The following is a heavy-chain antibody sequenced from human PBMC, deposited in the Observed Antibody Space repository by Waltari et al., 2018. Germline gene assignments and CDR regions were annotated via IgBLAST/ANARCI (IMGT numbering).Heavy chain of an antibody. CDR2: INHSGDT. CDR1: GGSFNDYS. CDR3: GNLAR. J-gene: IGHJ3*01. D-gene: IGHD1-1*01. V-gene: IGHV4-34*01. Sequence: QVQIHQWGAGLLRPSETLSLTCAVSGGSFNDYSWSWIRQPPGKGLEWIGQINHSGDTDYNPSLMSRVSMSVDTSKKQVSLKLTSVTAADTAMYYYGNLARWGQGTRVTVSS.